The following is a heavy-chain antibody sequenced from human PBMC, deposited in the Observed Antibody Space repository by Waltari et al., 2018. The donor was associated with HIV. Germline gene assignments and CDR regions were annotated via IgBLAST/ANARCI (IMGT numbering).Heavy chain of an antibody. CDR2: MNPNSGNT. CDR3: ARDLYGSGSYWEH. J-gene: IGHJ1*01. D-gene: IGHD3-10*01. Sequence: QVQLGQSGAEVKKPGASVKVSCKASGYTFTSYDINWVRQATGQGLEWMGWMNPNSGNTGYAQKFQGRITMTRDTSISTAYMELRSLRSEDTAVYYCARDLYGSGSYWEHWGQGTLVTVSS. V-gene: IGHV1-8*01. CDR1: GYTFTSYD.